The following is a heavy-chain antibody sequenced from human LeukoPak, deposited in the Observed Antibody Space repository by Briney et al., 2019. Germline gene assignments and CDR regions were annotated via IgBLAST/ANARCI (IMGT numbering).Heavy chain of an antibody. D-gene: IGHD2-15*01. Sequence: ASVKVSCKASGGTFSSYAISWVRQAPGQGLEWMGRIIPILGIANYAQKFQGRVTITADKSTSTAYMELSSLRSEDTAVYYCARDPRVVAAIGGWFDPWGQGTLVIVSS. V-gene: IGHV1-69*04. J-gene: IGHJ5*02. CDR2: IIPILGIA. CDR1: GGTFSSYA. CDR3: ARDPRVVAAIGGWFDP.